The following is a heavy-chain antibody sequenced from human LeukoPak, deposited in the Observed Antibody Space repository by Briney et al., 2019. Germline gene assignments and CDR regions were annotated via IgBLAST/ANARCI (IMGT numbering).Heavy chain of an antibody. CDR1: GGSISSYY. Sequence: TSETLSLTCTVSGGSISSYYWSWIRQPPGKGLEWIGYIYYSGSTNYNPSLKSRVTISVDTSKNQFSLKLSSVTAADTAVYYCARVGYSSSWYPAEYFQHWGQGTLVTVSS. D-gene: IGHD6-13*01. CDR3: ARVGYSSSWYPAEYFQH. J-gene: IGHJ1*01. V-gene: IGHV4-59*01. CDR2: IYYSGST.